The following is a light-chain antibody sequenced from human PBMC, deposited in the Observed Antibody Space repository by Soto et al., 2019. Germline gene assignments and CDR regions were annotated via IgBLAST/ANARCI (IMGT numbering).Light chain of an antibody. CDR2: GDN. CDR3: AAWDGSLNNVL. V-gene: IGLV1-44*01. CDR1: GSSIGTNT. Sequence: QSVLTQPPSASGTPGQRVTISYSGSGSSIGTNTVNWYRQLPGTAPKLLIYGDNQRPSGVPDRFSGSKSGTSASLAISGLQSEDEADYYCAAWDGSLNNVLFGGGTQLTVL. J-gene: IGLJ2*01.